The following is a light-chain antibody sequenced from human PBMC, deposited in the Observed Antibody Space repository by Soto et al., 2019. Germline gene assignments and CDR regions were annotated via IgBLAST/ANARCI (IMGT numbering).Light chain of an antibody. Sequence: EIVVTQSPATLSVSPGERATLSCRASQSVGNNFAWYQQKPGQAPRLLIFATSTRATGVPARFSGSGSGTELTLTISSLQSEDFAVYYCQQYSDWPLTFGGGTKVEIE. V-gene: IGKV3-15*01. CDR2: ATS. CDR1: QSVGNN. J-gene: IGKJ4*01. CDR3: QQYSDWPLT.